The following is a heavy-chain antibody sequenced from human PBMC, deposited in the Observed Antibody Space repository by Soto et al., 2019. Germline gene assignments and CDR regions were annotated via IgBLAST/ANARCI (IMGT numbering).Heavy chain of an antibody. J-gene: IGHJ6*03. Sequence: QVQLQESGPGLVKPSQTLSLTSTVSGGFISSGDYYWNWIRQLPGKGLEWIGYIEHSGSSFYNPSLKGRVALALDTSKNQFSLKLNSVTAADTAVYYCAREVVPATVDFYYYYIDFWGKGTTVTVSS. V-gene: IGHV4-31*03. CDR3: AREVVPATVDFYYYYIDF. D-gene: IGHD2-2*01. CDR1: GGFISSGDYY. CDR2: IEHSGSS.